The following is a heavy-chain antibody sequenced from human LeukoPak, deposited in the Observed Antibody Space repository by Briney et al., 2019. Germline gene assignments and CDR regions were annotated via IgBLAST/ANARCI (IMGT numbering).Heavy chain of an antibody. V-gene: IGHV3-21*01. CDR1: GFTFSSYS. D-gene: IGHD5-18*01. Sequence: PGGSLRLSCTASGFTFSSYSMNWVRQAPGKGLEWVSSISSTSGYIYYADSVQGRFTISRDQAKNSLYLQMNSLRAEDTAVYYCARGIPPDYWGQGTLVTVSS. J-gene: IGHJ4*02. CDR2: ISSTSGYI. CDR3: ARGIPPDY.